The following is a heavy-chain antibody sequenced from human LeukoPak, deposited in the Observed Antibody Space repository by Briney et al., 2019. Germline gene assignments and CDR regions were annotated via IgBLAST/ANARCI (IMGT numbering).Heavy chain of an antibody. CDR1: GGSISSYY. CDR3: ARDLSRVGFDY. J-gene: IGHJ4*02. CDR2: IYYSGST. Sequence: LSETLSLTCTVSGGSISSYYWSWIRQPPGKGLEWIGSIYYSGSTYYNPSLKSRVTISVDTSKNQFSLKLSSVTAADTAVYYCARDLSRVGFDYWGQGTLVTVSS. V-gene: IGHV4-59*12.